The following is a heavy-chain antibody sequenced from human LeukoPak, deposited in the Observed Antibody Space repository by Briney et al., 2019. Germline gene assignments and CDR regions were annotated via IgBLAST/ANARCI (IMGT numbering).Heavy chain of an antibody. CDR1: GGSISSSSYY. D-gene: IGHD3-10*01. J-gene: IGHJ5*02. Sequence: SETLSLTCTVSGGSISSSSYYWGWIRQPPGKGLEWIGSIYYSGSTYYNPSLKSRVTISVDTSKNQFSLKLGSVTAADTAVYYCARGGGEGLLWFGELNPNNWFDPWGQGTLVTVSS. CDR3: ARGGGEGLLWFGELNPNNWFDP. CDR2: IYYSGST. V-gene: IGHV4-39*07.